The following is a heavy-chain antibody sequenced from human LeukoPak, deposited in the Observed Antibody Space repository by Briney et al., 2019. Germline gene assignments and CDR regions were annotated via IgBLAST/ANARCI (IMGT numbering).Heavy chain of an antibody. CDR2: ISGSGGST. Sequence: PRGSLRLSCAASGFTFSSYAMSWVRQAPGKGLEWVSAISGSGGSTYYADSVKGRFTISRDNSKNTPYLQMNSLRAEDTAVYYCAKDRGAAAGSLPPDDYWGQGTLVTVSS. D-gene: IGHD6-13*01. CDR1: GFTFSSYA. J-gene: IGHJ4*02. V-gene: IGHV3-23*01. CDR3: AKDRGAAAGSLPPDDY.